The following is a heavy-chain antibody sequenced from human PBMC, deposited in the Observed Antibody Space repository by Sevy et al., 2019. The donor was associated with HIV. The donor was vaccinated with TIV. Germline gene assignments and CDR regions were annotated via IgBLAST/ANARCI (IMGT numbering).Heavy chain of an antibody. Sequence: SETLSLTCTVSGGSISSSSYYWGWIRQPPGKGLEWIGSIYYSGSTYYNPSLKSRVTISVDTSKNQFSLKLSSVTAADTAVYDCARHRQYYDFWSGYAYYYYYGMYVWGQGTTVTVSS. CDR2: IYYSGST. CDR1: GGSISSSSYY. J-gene: IGHJ6*02. V-gene: IGHV4-39*01. CDR3: ARHRQYYDFWSGYAYYYYYGMYV. D-gene: IGHD3-3*01.